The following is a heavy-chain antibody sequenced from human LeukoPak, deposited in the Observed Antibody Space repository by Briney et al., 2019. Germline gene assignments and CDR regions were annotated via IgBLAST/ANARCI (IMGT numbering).Heavy chain of an antibody. Sequence: PGGSLKLSCAASGFTFSDYYMSWIRQAPGKGLEWISYISSSSSIIYYADSVKGRFTISRDNAKSSLYLQMNSLTAEDTAVNYCVRDHTRLGYSSIWHYFDSWGQGTLVIVSS. D-gene: IGHD6-13*01. CDR1: GFTFSDYY. V-gene: IGHV3-11*01. CDR3: VRDHTRLGYSSIWHYFDS. J-gene: IGHJ4*02. CDR2: ISSSSSII.